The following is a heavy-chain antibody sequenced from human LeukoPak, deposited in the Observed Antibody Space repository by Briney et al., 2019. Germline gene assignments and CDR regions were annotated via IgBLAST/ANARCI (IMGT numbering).Heavy chain of an antibody. Sequence: SETLSLTCTVSGGSISSYYWSWIRQPPGKGLEWIGYIYYSGSTNYNPSLKSRVTISVDTSKNQFSLKLSSVTAADTAVYYCVMLAARPYYFDYWGQGTLVTVSS. CDR3: VMLAARPYYFDY. V-gene: IGHV4-59*01. CDR1: GGSISSYY. CDR2: IYYSGST. J-gene: IGHJ4*02. D-gene: IGHD6-6*01.